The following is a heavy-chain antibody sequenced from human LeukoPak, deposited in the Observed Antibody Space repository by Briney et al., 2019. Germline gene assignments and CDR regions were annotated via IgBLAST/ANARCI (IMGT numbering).Heavy chain of an antibody. J-gene: IGHJ4*02. Sequence: ASVKVSCKASGYTFTSYDINWVRQATGQGLEWMGWMNPNSGNTGYAQKLQGRVTMTTDTSTSTAYMELRSLRSDDTAVYYCARDYVPHYYDSSGPDYWGQGTLVTVSS. CDR1: GYTFTSYD. V-gene: IGHV1-8*01. CDR3: ARDYVPHYYDSSGPDY. D-gene: IGHD3-22*01. CDR2: MNPNSGNT.